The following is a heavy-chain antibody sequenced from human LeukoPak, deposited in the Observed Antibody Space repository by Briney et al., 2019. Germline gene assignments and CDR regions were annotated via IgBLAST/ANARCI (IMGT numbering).Heavy chain of an antibody. CDR1: GYTFTSYY. Sequence: GASVKVSCKASGYTFTSYYMHWVRQAPGQGLEWMGIINPSGGSTSYAQKFQGRVTMTRDMSTSTVYMELSRLRSDDTAVYYCARVSYDSSDPGAFDIWGQGTMVTVSS. V-gene: IGHV1-46*01. D-gene: IGHD3-22*01. CDR2: INPSGGST. CDR3: ARVSYDSSDPGAFDI. J-gene: IGHJ3*02.